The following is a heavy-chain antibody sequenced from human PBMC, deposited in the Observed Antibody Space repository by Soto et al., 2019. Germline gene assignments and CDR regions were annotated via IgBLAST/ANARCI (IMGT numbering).Heavy chain of an antibody. CDR1: GFTFRSYG. J-gene: IGHJ6*02. CDR3: ARDFDSSGYPPEDYYYYGMDV. Sequence: GGSLSLSCAASGFTFRSYGMPWVRQAPAKGLEWVAVIWYGGSNKYYADSVKGRFTISRDNSKNTLYLQMNSLRAEDTAVYYCARDFDSSGYPPEDYYYYGMDVWGQGTTVTVSS. CDR2: IWYGGSNK. D-gene: IGHD3-22*01. V-gene: IGHV3-33*01.